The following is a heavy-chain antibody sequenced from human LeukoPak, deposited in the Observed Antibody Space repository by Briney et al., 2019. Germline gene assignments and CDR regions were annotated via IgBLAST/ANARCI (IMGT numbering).Heavy chain of an antibody. D-gene: IGHD1-26*01. V-gene: IGHV1-24*01. Sequence: ASVKVSCKVSGYTLTELSMHWVRQAPGKGLEWVGGFDPEDGETIYAQKFQGRVTMTEDTSTDTAYMELSSLRSEDTAVYYCATVYRKKWELFPADFDYWGQGTLVTVSS. CDR2: FDPEDGET. CDR3: ATVYRKKWELFPADFDY. CDR1: GYTLTELS. J-gene: IGHJ4*02.